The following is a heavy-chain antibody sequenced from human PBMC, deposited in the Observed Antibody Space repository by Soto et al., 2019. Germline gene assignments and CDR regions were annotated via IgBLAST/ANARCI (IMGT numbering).Heavy chain of an antibody. CDR2: FDPKDGLP. J-gene: IGHJ5*02. CDR1: GHKVTELS. D-gene: IGHD2-15*01. Sequence: ASVKVTCKVSGHKVTELSIYWMRQSPGTGLECMGGFDPKDGLPVYAQNFEGRVTMTEDASTDTAYLEVENLRSEDTAVYFCATVVGLGRYYFDAWGQGSLVTVYS. V-gene: IGHV1-24*01. CDR3: ATVVGLGRYYFDA.